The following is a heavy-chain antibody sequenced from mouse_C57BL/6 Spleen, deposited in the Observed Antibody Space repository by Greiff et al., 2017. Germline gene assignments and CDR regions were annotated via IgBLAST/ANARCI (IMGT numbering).Heavy chain of an antibody. Sequence: VQLQQSGPGLVQPSQSLSITCTVSGFSLTSYGVHWVRQSPGKGLEWLGVIWSGGSTDYNAAFISRLSISKDNSKSQVFFKMNSQQADDTAIYYCARNEEGPYAMDYWGQGTSVTVSS. D-gene: IGHD3-3*01. CDR3: ARNEEGPYAMDY. V-gene: IGHV2-2*01. CDR1: GFSLTSYG. J-gene: IGHJ4*01. CDR2: IWSGGST.